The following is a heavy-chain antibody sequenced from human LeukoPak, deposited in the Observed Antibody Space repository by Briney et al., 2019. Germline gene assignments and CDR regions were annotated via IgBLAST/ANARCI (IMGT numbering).Heavy chain of an antibody. D-gene: IGHD4-17*01. CDR2: MNPNSGNT. CDR1: GYTFTSYD. CDR3: ATGAPTVTALGDAFDI. J-gene: IGHJ3*02. Sequence: GASVKVSCKASGYTFTSYDINWVRQATGQGLEWMGWMNPNSGNTGYAQKFQGRVTMTRNTSISTAYMELSSLRSEDTAVYYCATGAPTVTALGDAFDIWGQGTMVTVSS. V-gene: IGHV1-8*01.